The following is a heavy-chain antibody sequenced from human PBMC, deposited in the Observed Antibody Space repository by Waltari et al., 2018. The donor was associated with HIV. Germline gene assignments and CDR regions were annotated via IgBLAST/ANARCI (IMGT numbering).Heavy chain of an antibody. CDR3: AKDIQYGSGSQALYYYGMDV. CDR2: IWYDGSNK. J-gene: IGHJ6*02. D-gene: IGHD3-10*01. Sequence: QVQLVESGGGVVQPGRSLRLPCSASGFTFSSNGMHWVRQAPGKGLELGSLIWYDGSNKYYADSVKGRFTISRDNSKNTLFLQMNSLRAEDTAMYYCAKDIQYGSGSQALYYYGMDVWGQGTTITVSS. V-gene: IGHV3-30*18. CDR1: GFTFSSNG.